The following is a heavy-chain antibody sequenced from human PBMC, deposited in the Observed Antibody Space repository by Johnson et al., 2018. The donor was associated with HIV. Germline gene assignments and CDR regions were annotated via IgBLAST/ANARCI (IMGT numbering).Heavy chain of an antibody. Sequence: QVQLVESGGGLVQPGRSLRLSCAASGFTFSSYAMHWVRQAPGKGLEWVAVISYDGSNKYYAASVKVRITISRDNDKNPLYPQMNSLRAENTAVYYCARENVDTAMADAFDIWGQGTMVTVSS. J-gene: IGHJ3*02. CDR1: GFTFSSYA. D-gene: IGHD5-18*01. V-gene: IGHV3-30-3*01. CDR2: ISYDGSNK. CDR3: ARENVDTAMADAFDI.